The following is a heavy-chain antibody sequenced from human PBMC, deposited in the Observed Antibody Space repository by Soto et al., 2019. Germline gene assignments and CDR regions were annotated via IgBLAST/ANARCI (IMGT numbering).Heavy chain of an antibody. CDR1: GGSFSGYY. CDR3: ARGGYSYGYYFDY. V-gene: IGHV4-34*01. CDR2: INHSGST. Sequence: SETLSLTCAVYGGSFSGYYWSWIRQPPGKGLEWIGEINHSGSTNYNPSLKSRVTISVDTSKNQFSLKLSSVTAADTAVYYCARGGYSYGYYFDYGGQGTLVTVSS. D-gene: IGHD5-18*01. J-gene: IGHJ4*02.